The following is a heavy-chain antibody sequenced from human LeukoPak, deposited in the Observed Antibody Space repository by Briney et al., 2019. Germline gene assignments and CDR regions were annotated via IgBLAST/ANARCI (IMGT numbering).Heavy chain of an antibody. V-gene: IGHV4-59*12. Sequence: PSETLSLTCTVSGGSISSYYWSWIRQPPGKGLEWIGYIYYSGSTNYNPSLKSRVTISVDTSKNQFSLKLSSVTAADTAVYYCAREQGSGWFYFDYWGQGTLVTVSS. CDR1: GGSISSYY. CDR2: IYYSGST. D-gene: IGHD6-19*01. CDR3: AREQGSGWFYFDY. J-gene: IGHJ4*02.